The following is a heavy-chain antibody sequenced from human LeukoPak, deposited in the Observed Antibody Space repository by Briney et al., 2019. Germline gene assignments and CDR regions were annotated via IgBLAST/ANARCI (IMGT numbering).Heavy chain of an antibody. D-gene: IGHD3-22*01. Sequence: AGGSLRLSCAASGFTFSSYAMSWVRQAPGKGLEWVSAMSGSSGSTWYADSVKGRFTISRDNSKNTLYLQMNSLGAEDTAVYYCAKDVERSGYYLFDYWGQGTLVTVSS. J-gene: IGHJ4*02. CDR2: MSGSSGST. V-gene: IGHV3-23*01. CDR1: GFTFSSYA. CDR3: AKDVERSGYYLFDY.